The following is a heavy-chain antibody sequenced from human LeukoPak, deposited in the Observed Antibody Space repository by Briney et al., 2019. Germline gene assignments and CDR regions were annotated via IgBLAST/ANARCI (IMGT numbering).Heavy chain of an antibody. Sequence: SETLSLTCTVSGGSMDNYYWSWIRQPPGKGLEWIGYIYSSGSTSYNPSLKSRVTISVDRSKNQFSLKLSSVTAADTAVYYCARARGGLFDYWGQGTLVTVSS. CDR3: ARARGGLFDY. D-gene: IGHD3-10*01. V-gene: IGHV4-59*12. J-gene: IGHJ4*02. CDR2: IYSSGST. CDR1: GGSMDNYY.